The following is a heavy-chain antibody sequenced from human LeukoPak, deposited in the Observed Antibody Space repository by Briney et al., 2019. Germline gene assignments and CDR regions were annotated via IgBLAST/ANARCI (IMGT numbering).Heavy chain of an antibody. V-gene: IGHV3-74*01. CDR1: GFTFSSYW. CDR2: INSDGSST. J-gene: IGHJ4*02. CDR3: ARATGSYYSLGY. D-gene: IGHD1-26*01. Sequence: GGSLRLSCAASGFTFSSYWMHWVRQAPGKGLVWVSRINSDGSSTSYADSVKGRFTVSRHNAKNTLYLQMNSLRAEDTAVYYCARATGSYYSLGYWGQGTLVTVSS.